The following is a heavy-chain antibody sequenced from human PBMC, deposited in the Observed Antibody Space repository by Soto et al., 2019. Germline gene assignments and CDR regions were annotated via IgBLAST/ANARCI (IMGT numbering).Heavy chain of an antibody. CDR2: IYYSGST. CDR1: GGSISSSSYY. V-gene: IGHV4-39*01. Sequence: SETLSLTCTVSGGSISSSSYYWGWIRQPPGKGLEWIGSIYYSGSTYYNPSLKSRVTISVDTSKNQFSLKLSSVTAADTAVYYCARRFMVRGALYYYYYYMDVWGKGTTVT. D-gene: IGHD3-10*01. J-gene: IGHJ6*03. CDR3: ARRFMVRGALYYYYYYMDV.